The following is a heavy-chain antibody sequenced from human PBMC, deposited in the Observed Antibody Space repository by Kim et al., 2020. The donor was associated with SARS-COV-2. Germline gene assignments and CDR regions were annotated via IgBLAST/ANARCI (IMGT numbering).Heavy chain of an antibody. CDR3: ARDIAEWELLHAFDI. V-gene: IGHV1-2*06. CDR1: GYTFTGYY. Sequence: ASVKVSCKASGYTFTGYYMHWVRQAPGQGLEWMGRINPNSGGTNYAQKFQGRVTMTRDTSISTAYMELSRLRSDDTAVYYCARDIAEWELLHAFDIWGLGTMVTVSS. J-gene: IGHJ3*02. D-gene: IGHD1-26*01. CDR2: INPNSGGT.